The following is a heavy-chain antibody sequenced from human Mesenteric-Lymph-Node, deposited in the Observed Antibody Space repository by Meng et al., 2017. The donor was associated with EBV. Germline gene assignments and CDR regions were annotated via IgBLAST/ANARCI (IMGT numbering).Heavy chain of an antibody. J-gene: IGHJ4*02. CDR1: GGSSSNDHW. D-gene: IGHD4-11*01. V-gene: IGHV4-4*02. CDR3: ARGREYSWGY. CDR2: MYHSGST. Sequence: QGRFEGSGPGLGKPSGTLSLTCGVSGGSSSNDHWWSWVRQPPGKGLEWIGEMYHSGSTNYNPSLKSRVTISVDKSKNQFFLNLNSVTAADTAVYYCARGREYSWGYWGQGTLVTVSS.